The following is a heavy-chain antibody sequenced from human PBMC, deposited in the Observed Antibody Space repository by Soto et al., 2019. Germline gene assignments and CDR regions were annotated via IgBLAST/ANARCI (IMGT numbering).Heavy chain of an antibody. CDR1: GYTFTAYY. V-gene: IGHV1-2*02. D-gene: IGHD3-16*01. CDR2: INPNTGDT. CDR3: ARDPIGGGAPYYFDY. J-gene: IGHJ4*02. Sequence: ASVKVSCKASGYTFTAYYMYWVRQAPGQGLEWMGGINPNTGDTNQAQEFQARVTMARDTSTSTAYMELTSLTSDDTAVYYCARDPIGGGAPYYFDYWGQGTLVTVSS.